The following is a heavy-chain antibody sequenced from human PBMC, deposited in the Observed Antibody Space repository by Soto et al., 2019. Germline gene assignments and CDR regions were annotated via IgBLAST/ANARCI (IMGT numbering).Heavy chain of an antibody. D-gene: IGHD2-2*02. Sequence: QVQLVESGGGVVQPGRSLRLSCVASGFTSSNYFMHWVRQAPGKGLEWVALISYDGSNNHYTDSVKGRFTISRDNSKNTLYLQMNSLRGEDMAVYFCARGDPYNGMDVWGQGTTVTVSS. J-gene: IGHJ6*02. V-gene: IGHV3-30*04. CDR3: ARGDPYNGMDV. CDR1: GFTSSNYF. CDR2: ISYDGSNN.